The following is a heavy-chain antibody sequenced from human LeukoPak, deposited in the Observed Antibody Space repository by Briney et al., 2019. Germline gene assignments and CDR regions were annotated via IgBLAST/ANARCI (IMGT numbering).Heavy chain of an antibody. Sequence: GGSLRLSCAASGFTFSDPYMSWIRQAPGKGLEWVSKITGSGDNVFYADSVRGRFTISRDNANNSLYLQMNSLRPEDTGVYYCAREARLGSTGTLSAFDIWGQGTMVVVSS. CDR1: GFTFSDPY. CDR3: AREARLGSTGTLSAFDI. CDR2: ITGSGDNV. V-gene: IGHV3-11*01. D-gene: IGHD1-1*01. J-gene: IGHJ3*02.